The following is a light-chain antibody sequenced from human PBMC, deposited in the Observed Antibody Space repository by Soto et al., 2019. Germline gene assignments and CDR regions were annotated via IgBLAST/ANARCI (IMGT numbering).Light chain of an antibody. J-gene: IGLJ1*01. CDR1: SSDVGGYHY. Sequence: QSVLTQPASVSGSPGQSITISCTGSSSDVGGYHYVSWYQQHPGKAPRLMIYDVSNRPSGASNRFSGSKSGNTASLTISGLQAEDEADYYCRSFTNTYSDVFGTGTKVTVL. CDR3: RSFTNTYSDV. V-gene: IGLV2-14*01. CDR2: DVS.